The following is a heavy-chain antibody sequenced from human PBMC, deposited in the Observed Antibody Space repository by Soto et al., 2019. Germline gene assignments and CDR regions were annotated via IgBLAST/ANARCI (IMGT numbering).Heavy chain of an antibody. D-gene: IGHD6-19*01. Sequence: GASVKVSCKASGCTFSSYAISWVRQAPGQGLEWMGWIIANNGTTNYAQKLQGRVTMTADTSTSTAYMELRSLRSDDTAVYYCARDHSSGWYGGWFDPWGQGTLVTVSS. CDR1: GCTFSSYA. CDR2: IIANNGTT. V-gene: IGHV1-18*01. CDR3: ARDHSSGWYGGWFDP. J-gene: IGHJ5*02.